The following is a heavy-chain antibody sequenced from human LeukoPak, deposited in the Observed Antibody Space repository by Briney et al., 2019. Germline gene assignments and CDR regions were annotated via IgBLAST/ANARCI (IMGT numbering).Heavy chain of an antibody. V-gene: IGHV3-7*05. J-gene: IGHJ4*02. CDR3: ARSRIVRATTPFDY. CDR1: GFTFSSYW. CDR2: INQDGSER. D-gene: IGHD1-26*01. Sequence: SGGSLRLSCAASGFTFSSYWMNWVRQAPGKGLEWVANINQDGSERYFVDSVKGRFTISRDNAQNSLYLQMNSLRAEDTAVYYCARSRIVRATTPFDYWGQGTLVTVSS.